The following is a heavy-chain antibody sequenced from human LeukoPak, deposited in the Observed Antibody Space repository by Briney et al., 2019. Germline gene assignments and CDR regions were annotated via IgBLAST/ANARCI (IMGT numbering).Heavy chain of an antibody. CDR3: ARRYRYDFWSGYRLDP. J-gene: IGHJ5*02. CDR2: IIPIFGTA. D-gene: IGHD3-3*01. V-gene: IGHV1-69*13. Sequence: SVKVSCKASGGTFSSYAISWVRQAPGQGLEWMGGIIPIFGTANYAQKFQGRVTITADESTSTAYMELSSLRSEDTAVYYCARRYRYDFWSGYRLDPWGQGTLVTVSS. CDR1: GGTFSSYA.